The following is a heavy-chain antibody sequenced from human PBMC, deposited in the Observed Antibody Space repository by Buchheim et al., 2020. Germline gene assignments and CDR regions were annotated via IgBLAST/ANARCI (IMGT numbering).Heavy chain of an antibody. D-gene: IGHD3-3*01. CDR2: INHSGST. CDR1: GGSFSGYY. J-gene: IGHJ6*02. Sequence: QVQLQQWGAGLLKPSETLSLTCAVYGGSFSGYYWSWIRQPPGKGLEWIGEINHSGSTNYNPSLKSRVTISVDTSKNQFSLKLSSVTAADTAVYYCARGPDVQNYDFWSGYWTAGPNYYYGMDVWGQGTT. V-gene: IGHV4-34*01. CDR3: ARGPDVQNYDFWSGYWTAGPNYYYGMDV.